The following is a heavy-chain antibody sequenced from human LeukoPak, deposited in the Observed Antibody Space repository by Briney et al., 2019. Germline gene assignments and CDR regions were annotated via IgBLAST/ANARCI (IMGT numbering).Heavy chain of an antibody. CDR1: GGSISSYY. V-gene: IGHV4-4*07. CDR3: ARWGVGIVATTYCFDY. J-gene: IGHJ4*02. D-gene: IGHD5-12*01. CDR2: IYTSGST. Sequence: SETLSLTCTVSGGSISSYYWSWIRQPAGKGLEWIGRIYTSGSTNYDPSLKSRVTMSVDTSKSQISLKLSSVTAADTAVYYCARWGVGIVATTYCFDYWGQGTLVTVSS.